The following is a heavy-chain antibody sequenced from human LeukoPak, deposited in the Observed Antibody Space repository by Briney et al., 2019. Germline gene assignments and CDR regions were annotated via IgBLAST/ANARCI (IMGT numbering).Heavy chain of an antibody. CDR3: ANYVSGTMRDY. D-gene: IGHD3-16*01. J-gene: IGHJ4*02. Sequence: SETLSLTCTVSGGSITTSGHYWGWIRQPPGKGLEWIGSIDYRERTTYNPSLKSRVTISADTSRNQFSLKLSSVTATDTAVYYCANYVSGTMRDYWGQGTLVTVPS. CDR2: IDYRERT. V-gene: IGHV4-39*01. CDR1: GGSITTSGHY.